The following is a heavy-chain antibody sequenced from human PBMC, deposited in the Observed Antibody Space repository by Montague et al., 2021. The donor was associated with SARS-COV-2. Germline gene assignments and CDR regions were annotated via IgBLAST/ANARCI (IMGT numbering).Heavy chain of an antibody. CDR3: ARHGANSPGYFFGAMDV. D-gene: IGHD2-21*01. CDR2: VYDNGAT. V-gene: IGHV4-59*08. CDR1: GGSITNYY. J-gene: IGHJ6*02. Sequence: SETLSLTCTVSGGSITNYYWSWVRQPPGKGLEWIGYVYDNGATNYSTSLESRVTITLATSRNQFSLKLWSVTATDTAVYFCARHGANSPGYFFGAMDVWGQGTTVTVSS.